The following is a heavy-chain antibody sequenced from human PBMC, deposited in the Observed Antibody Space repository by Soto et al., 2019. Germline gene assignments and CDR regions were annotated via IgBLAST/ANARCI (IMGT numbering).Heavy chain of an antibody. CDR1: GGSIRSYY. CDR3: ARHEILNDFVDFGWFDP. V-gene: IGHV4-59*08. Sequence: TSETLSLTCTVSGGSIRSYYWSWIRQPPGKGLEWIGYIYHSGSSNYNPSLKSRVTILLDTSKNQLSLRLKSVTAADTAVYYCARHEILNDFVDFGWFDPWGQGALVTVSS. CDR2: IYHSGSS. J-gene: IGHJ5*02. D-gene: IGHD4-17*01.